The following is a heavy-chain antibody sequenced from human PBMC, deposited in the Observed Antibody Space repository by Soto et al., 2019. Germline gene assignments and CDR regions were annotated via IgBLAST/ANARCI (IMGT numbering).Heavy chain of an antibody. CDR3: AHYVSTSPAGWFDP. J-gene: IGHJ5*02. V-gene: IGHV2-5*02. CDR2: IYWDDDK. Sequence: QITLKESGPTLVKPTQTLTLTCTFSGLSLSTSGEAVGWIRQPPGKALEWLALIYWDDDKRYNPTLKTRLTITKDTSKTQVVLTLTHMDPVDTATYYCAHYVSTSPAGWFDPWGQGILVTVSS. D-gene: IGHD3-10*02. CDR1: GLSLSTSGEA.